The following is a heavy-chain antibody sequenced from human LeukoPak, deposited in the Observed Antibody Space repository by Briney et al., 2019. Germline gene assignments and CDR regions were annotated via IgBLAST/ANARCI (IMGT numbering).Heavy chain of an antibody. D-gene: IGHD6-19*01. CDR3: ARVLGGSGRSGEWFDL. CDR2: IILRGGTI. Sequence: PGGAPRHSRVASGFTLGSFEMNWVRPAPGKGREGVSYIILRGGTIHYTDSVQGRFTISRDNAKNSLYLQMDTLTDEDTAIYYCARVLGGSGRSGEWFDLWGQGTLVTVSS. V-gene: IGHV3-48*03. J-gene: IGHJ5*02. CDR1: GFTLGSFE.